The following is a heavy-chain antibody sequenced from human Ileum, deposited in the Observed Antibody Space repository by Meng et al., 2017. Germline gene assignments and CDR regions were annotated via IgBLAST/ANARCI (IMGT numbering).Heavy chain of an antibody. D-gene: IGHD1-26*01. J-gene: IGHJ4*02. CDR2: ISYSGTN. V-gene: IGHV4-59*12. CDR1: GGSISGFY. Sequence: QLQESGPGPVVPSATLSLPCTVPGGSISGFYWSWSRQPPGHGLDWIGLISYSGTNNCNPSLKSRVTISVDTSKNQFSLKLSSVTASDTAEYFCAGFRSGSYSDYWGQGTLVTVSS. CDR3: AGFRSGSYSDY.